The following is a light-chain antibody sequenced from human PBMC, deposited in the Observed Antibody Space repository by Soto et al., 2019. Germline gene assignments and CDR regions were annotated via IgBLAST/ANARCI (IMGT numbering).Light chain of an antibody. V-gene: IGKV3-20*01. Sequence: EIVLTQSPGTLYLSQGERATLSCRASQSVTSSYLAWYQQKPGQAPRLLISGASSRATGIPDRFSGSGSGTDFTLTISRLEPEDFAVFYCQQCGTAPLTFGGGTKVEIK. CDR2: GAS. J-gene: IGKJ4*01. CDR1: QSVTSSY. CDR3: QQCGTAPLT.